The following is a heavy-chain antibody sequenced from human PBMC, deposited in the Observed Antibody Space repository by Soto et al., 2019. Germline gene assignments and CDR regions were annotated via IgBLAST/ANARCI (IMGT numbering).Heavy chain of an antibody. CDR2: SYHSGTS. CDR1: GGSITTNW. D-gene: IGHD6-13*01. V-gene: IGHV4-4*02. Sequence: QVHLQESGPGLVKPSGTLSLTCAVSGGSITTNWWSWVHQPPGKGLEWMGVSYHSGTSNYNQSLSGSVTISVDKPNNNYSPTLHSVTAADAAVYYCARHIAGPRTRGFDYWGQGNLVTVSS. J-gene: IGHJ4*02. CDR3: ARHIAGPRTRGFDY.